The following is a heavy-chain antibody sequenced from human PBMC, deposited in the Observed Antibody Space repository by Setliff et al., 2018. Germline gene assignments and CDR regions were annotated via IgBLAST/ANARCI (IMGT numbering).Heavy chain of an antibody. CDR3: ARTCSGSGCYAGLES. V-gene: IGHV3-33*08. D-gene: IGHD2-15*01. J-gene: IGHJ4*02. CDR1: GFTFSNYE. CDR2: IWDDGGNK. Sequence: GGSLRLSCVASGFTFSNYEMNWVRQAPGKGLEWVAVIWDDGGNKYHADSVKGRFTISRDTSKNTLYLQMNSLRPEDTAVYYCARTCSGSGCYAGLESWGQGTPVTVSS.